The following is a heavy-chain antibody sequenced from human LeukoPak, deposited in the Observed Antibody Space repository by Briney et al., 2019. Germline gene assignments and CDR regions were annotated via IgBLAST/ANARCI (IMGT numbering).Heavy chain of an antibody. CDR2: INSSGSI. V-gene: IGHV4-34*01. CDR1: DGSFSGYY. CDR3: ARIPTVTFFDY. Sequence: SETLSLTCGVYDGSFSGYYWTWIRQSPGKGLEWIGEINSSGSINYNPSLKSRATISVDTSKNQFSLKLSSVTAADTAVYYCARIPTVTFFDYWGQGTLVTVSS. D-gene: IGHD4-17*01. J-gene: IGHJ4*02.